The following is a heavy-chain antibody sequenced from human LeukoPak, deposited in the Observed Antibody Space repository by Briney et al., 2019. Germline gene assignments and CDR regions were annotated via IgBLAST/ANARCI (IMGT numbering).Heavy chain of an antibody. CDR1: GFTFTSSA. D-gene: IGHD7-27*01. V-gene: IGHV1-58*01. J-gene: IGHJ3*02. Sequence: ASVKVSGKASGFTFTSSALEWVRQARGQRLEWIGWIVVGSGNTNYAQKFQERVTITRDMSTSTAYMELSSLRSEDTAVYYCAADLGTPGSDAFDIWGQGTKVTVSS. CDR3: AADLGTPGSDAFDI. CDR2: IVVGSGNT.